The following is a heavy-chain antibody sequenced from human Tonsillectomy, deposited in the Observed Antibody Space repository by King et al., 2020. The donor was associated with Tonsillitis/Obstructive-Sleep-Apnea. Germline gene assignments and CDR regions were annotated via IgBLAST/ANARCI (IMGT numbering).Heavy chain of an antibody. CDR3: ARRRFLEWSGGAYYYYMDV. CDR1: GYTFTNYG. V-gene: IGHV1-18*01. D-gene: IGHD3-3*01. J-gene: IGHJ6*03. Sequence: QLVQSGTEVKKPGASVKVSCKASGYTFTNYGVSWVRQAPGQGLEWMGWITTNNGSTAYAQKLQGRVTMTTDTSTTTAYMELRSLRSDDTAVYYCARRRFLEWSGGAYYYYMDVWGKGTTVTVSS. CDR2: ITTNNGST.